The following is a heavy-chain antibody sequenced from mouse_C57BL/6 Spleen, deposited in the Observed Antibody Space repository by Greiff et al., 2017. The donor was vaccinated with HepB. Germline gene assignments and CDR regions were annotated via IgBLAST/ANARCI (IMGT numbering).Heavy chain of an antibody. CDR1: GYSFTSYY. CDR3: ARKGGDAMDY. CDR2: IYPGSGNT. Sequence: QVQLQQSGPELVKPGASVKISCKASGYSFTSYYIHWVKQRPGQGLEWIGWIYPGSGNTKYNEKFKGKATLTADTSSSTAYMQLSSLSSEDSAVYYCARKGGDAMDYWGQGTSVTVSS. J-gene: IGHJ4*01. V-gene: IGHV1-66*01.